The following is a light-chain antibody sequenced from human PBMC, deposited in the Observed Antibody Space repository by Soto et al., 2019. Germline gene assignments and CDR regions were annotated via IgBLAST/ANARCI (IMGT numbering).Light chain of an antibody. Sequence: AIRMTQSPSSFSASTGDRVTITCRASQGISSYLAWYQQKPGKAPKLLIHAASTLQSGVPSRFSGSGSGTDFTLTISCLQSEDFATYYCQQYYSYPRTFGQGTKV. CDR2: AAS. V-gene: IGKV1-8*01. CDR3: QQYYSYPRT. J-gene: IGKJ1*01. CDR1: QGISSY.